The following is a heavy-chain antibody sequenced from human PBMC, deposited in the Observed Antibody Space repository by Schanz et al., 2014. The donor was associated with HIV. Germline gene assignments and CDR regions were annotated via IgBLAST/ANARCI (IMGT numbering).Heavy chain of an antibody. Sequence: QVQLVQSGAEVKKPGASVKVSCKAPGHPFTGYYIHWVRQAPGQGLEWMGWINPNSGGTNYAPKFQGRVTMTRDTSISTAYMELRRLRSDDTAVYYCARDQNVISMVRGVMGGVDYWGQGTLVTVSS. CDR3: ARDQNVISMVRGVMGGVDY. D-gene: IGHD3-10*01. CDR1: GHPFTGYY. J-gene: IGHJ4*02. V-gene: IGHV1-2*02. CDR2: INPNSGGT.